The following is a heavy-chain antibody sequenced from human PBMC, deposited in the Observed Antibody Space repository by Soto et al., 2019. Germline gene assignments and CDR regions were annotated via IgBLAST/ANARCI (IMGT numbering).Heavy chain of an antibody. CDR3: ARVESIFGVVISGNWFDP. CDR1: GGSISSGGYY. V-gene: IGHV4-31*03. J-gene: IGHJ5*02. Sequence: PSETLSLTCTVSGGSISSGGYYWSWIRQHPGKGLEWIGYIYYSGSTYYNPSLKSRVTISVDTSKNQFSLKLSSVTAADTAVYYCARVESIFGVVISGNWFDPWGQGTLVTVSS. D-gene: IGHD3-3*01. CDR2: IYYSGST.